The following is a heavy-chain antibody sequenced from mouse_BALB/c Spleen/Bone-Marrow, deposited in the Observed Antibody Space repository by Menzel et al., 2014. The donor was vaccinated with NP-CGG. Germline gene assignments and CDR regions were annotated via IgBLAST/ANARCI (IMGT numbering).Heavy chain of an antibody. V-gene: IGHV4-1*02. Sequence: EVKLVESGGGLVQPGGSLKLSCAASGFDFSRYWMSWVRQAPGKGLEWIGEINPDSSTINYTPSLKDKFITSRDNAKNPLYLQRSKVNLENTAFYSCQGLNSSVNWLVWGAGPRSPSPQ. J-gene: IGHJ1*01. CDR2: INPDSSTI. D-gene: IGHD2-2*01. CDR1: GFDFSRYW. CDR3: QGLNSSVNWLV.